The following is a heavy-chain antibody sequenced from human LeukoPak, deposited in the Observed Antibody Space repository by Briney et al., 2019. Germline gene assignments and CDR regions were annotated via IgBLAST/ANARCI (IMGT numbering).Heavy chain of an antibody. V-gene: IGHV2-5*02. D-gene: IGHD3/OR15-3a*01. CDR3: AHKGTGYPYFDY. CDR1: GFSLSTRGVG. Sequence: SGPMLVKPTQTLTLTCTFSGFSLSTRGVGVGWIRQPPGKALEWLALIYWDDVTRCSPSLQSRLTLTKDTSKNQVVLTMTNMDPVDTATYYCAHKGTGYPYFDYWGQGALVTVSS. J-gene: IGHJ4*02. CDR2: IYWDDVT.